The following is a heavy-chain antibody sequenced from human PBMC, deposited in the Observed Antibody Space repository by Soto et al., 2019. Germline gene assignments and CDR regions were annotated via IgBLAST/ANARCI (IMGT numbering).Heavy chain of an antibody. CDR1: GGSISSGDYY. CDR2: IYYSGST. Sequence: TSETLSLTCTVSGGSISSGDYYWSWIRQPPGKGLEWIGYIYYSGSTYYNPSLKSRVTISVDTSKNQFSLQLSSVTAADTAEYCCANFNWYFDLWGRGTLVTVSS. CDR3: ANFNWYFDL. V-gene: IGHV4-30-4*02. J-gene: IGHJ2*01. D-gene: IGHD1-7*01.